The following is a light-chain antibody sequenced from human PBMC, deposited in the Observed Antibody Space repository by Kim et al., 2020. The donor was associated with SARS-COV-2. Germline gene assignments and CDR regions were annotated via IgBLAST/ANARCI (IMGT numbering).Light chain of an antibody. J-gene: IGLJ1*01. CDR2: DVS. CDR1: SGDVGGYNY. V-gene: IGLV2-11*01. Sequence: QSALTQPRSVSGSPGQSVAISCTGTSGDVGGYNYVSWHQQHPGKAPKLMIYDVSKRPSGVPDRFSGSKSGNTASLTISGLQAEDEADYYCCSYVGSYSYVFGTGTKVTVL. CDR3: CSYVGSYSYV.